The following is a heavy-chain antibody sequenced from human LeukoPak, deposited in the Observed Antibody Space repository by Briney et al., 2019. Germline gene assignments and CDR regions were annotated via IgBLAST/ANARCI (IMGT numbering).Heavy chain of an antibody. CDR1: GGSISSSSYY. CDR3: ATEKSTVVTPAEYFQH. CDR2: IYYSGST. V-gene: IGHV4-39*07. D-gene: IGHD4-23*01. Sequence: SETLSLTCTVSGGSISSSSYYWGWIRQPPGKGLEWIGSIYYSGSTYYNPSLKSRVTISVDTSKNQFSLKLSSVTAADTAVYYCATEKSTVVTPAEYFQHWGQGTLVTVSS. J-gene: IGHJ1*01.